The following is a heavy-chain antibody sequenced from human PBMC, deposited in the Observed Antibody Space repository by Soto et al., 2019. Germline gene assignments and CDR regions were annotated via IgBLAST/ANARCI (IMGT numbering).Heavy chain of an antibody. CDR1: GGTFSSYA. V-gene: IGHV1-69*01. J-gene: IGHJ6*02. CDR3: ARDRGCSSTSCYPLHYYYYYGMDV. D-gene: IGHD2-2*01. Sequence: QVQLVQSGAEVKKPGSSVKVSCKASGGTFSSYAISWVRQAPGQGLEWMGGIIPIFGTANYAQKFQGRVTITADESTSTAYMELSSLRSEDTAVYYCARDRGCSSTSCYPLHYYYYYGMDVWGQGTTVTVSS. CDR2: IIPIFGTA.